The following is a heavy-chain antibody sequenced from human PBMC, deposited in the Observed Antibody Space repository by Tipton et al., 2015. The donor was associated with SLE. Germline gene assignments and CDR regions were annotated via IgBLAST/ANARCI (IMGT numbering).Heavy chain of an antibody. CDR2: IYYTGNT. D-gene: IGHD6-6*01. Sequence: TLSLTCSVSGGSMSYHYWSWIRQPPGKGLEWIGYIYYTGNTNYNPSLKSRVSISVDTSNNQFSLKLSSVTAADTALYYCATSYSSSPNDAFDIWGQGTMVTVSS. J-gene: IGHJ3*02. CDR1: GGSMSYHY. CDR3: ATSYSSSPNDAFDI. V-gene: IGHV4-59*11.